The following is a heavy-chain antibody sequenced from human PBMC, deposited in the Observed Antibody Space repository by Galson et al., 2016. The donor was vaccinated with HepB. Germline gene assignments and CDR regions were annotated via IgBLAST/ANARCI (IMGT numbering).Heavy chain of an antibody. Sequence: SLRLSCAASGFNFSAYAMSWVRQAPGKGLEWVSGISGSGSGTYNAGTFYADSVKGRFTISRDNSKNTLYLQMNSLRAEDTAVYYCAKYRQGDFDYWGQGTLVTVSS. CDR3: AKYRQGDFDY. V-gene: IGHV3-23*01. CDR1: GFNFSAYA. J-gene: IGHJ4*02. D-gene: IGHD3-16*02. CDR2: ISGSGSGT.